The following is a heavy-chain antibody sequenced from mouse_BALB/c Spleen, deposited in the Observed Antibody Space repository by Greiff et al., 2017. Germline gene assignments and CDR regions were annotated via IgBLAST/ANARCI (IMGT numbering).Heavy chain of an antibody. J-gene: IGHJ2*01. Sequence: DVQLVESGGGLVQPGGSLKLSCAASGFTFSSYGMSWVRQTPDKRLELVATINSNGGSTYYPDSVKGRFTISRDNAKNTLYLQMSSLKSEDTAMYYCATIYYGTPYYFDYWGQGTTLTVSS. CDR1: GFTFSSYG. CDR3: ATIYYGTPYYFDY. D-gene: IGHD2-1*01. V-gene: IGHV5-6-3*01. CDR2: INSNGGST.